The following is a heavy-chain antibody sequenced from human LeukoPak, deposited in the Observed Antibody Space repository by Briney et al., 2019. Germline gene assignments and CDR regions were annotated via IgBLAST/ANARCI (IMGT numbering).Heavy chain of an antibody. CDR1: GGSISSGGYY. V-gene: IGHV4-31*03. CDR2: IYYSGST. Sequence: PSETLSLTCTVSGGSISSGGYYWSWIRQHPGKGLEWIGYIYYSGSTYYNPSLKSRVTISVDTSKNQFSLKLSSVTAADTAVYYCARGAGTTYGAFDIWSQGTMVTVSS. D-gene: IGHD1-7*01. J-gene: IGHJ3*02. CDR3: ARGAGTTYGAFDI.